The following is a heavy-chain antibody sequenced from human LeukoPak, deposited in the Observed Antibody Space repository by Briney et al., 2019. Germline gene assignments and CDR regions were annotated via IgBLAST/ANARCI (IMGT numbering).Heavy chain of an antibody. D-gene: IGHD6-13*01. CDR2: ISCSGDNT. CDR1: DFTFSIYS. CDR3: AKDWASSGWSHFDY. Sequence: GGSLRLSCAASDFTFSIYSMSCVRQAPGKGLEWVSAISCSGDNTYYGDSVKGRFTVSRDNSKKTTYRRRNSLRAVDTAVYYCAKDWASSGWSHFDYWGKGTLVSVCS. J-gene: IGHJ4*02. V-gene: IGHV3-23*01.